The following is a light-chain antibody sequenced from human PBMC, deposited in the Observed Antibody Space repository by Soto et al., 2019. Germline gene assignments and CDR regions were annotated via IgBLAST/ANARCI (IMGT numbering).Light chain of an antibody. J-gene: IGLJ3*02. CDR1: SSDVGSYNL. CDR3: CSYASSGIYWV. CDR2: EVN. Sequence: QSALTQPASVSGSPGQSITISCTGTSSDVGSYNLVSWYQQHPGKAPKLMIYEVNKRPSGVSNRFSGSKSGDTASLTISGLQAEDEADYYCCSYASSGIYWVFGGGTKVTVL. V-gene: IGLV2-23*02.